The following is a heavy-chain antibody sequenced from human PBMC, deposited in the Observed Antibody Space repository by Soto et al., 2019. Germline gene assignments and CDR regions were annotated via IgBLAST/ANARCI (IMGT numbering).Heavy chain of an antibody. V-gene: IGHV3-15*07. Sequence: GGSLRLSCAASGFTFSNAWMNWVRQAPEKGLEWVGRIKSKTDGGTTDYAAPVKGRFTISRDDSKNTLYLQMNSLKTEDTAVYYCTTRRRALWPMVLTSLWGQGTLVTVSS. J-gene: IGHJ4*02. CDR1: GFTFSNAW. CDR2: IKSKTDGGTT. D-gene: IGHD2-8*01. CDR3: TTRRRALWPMVLTSL.